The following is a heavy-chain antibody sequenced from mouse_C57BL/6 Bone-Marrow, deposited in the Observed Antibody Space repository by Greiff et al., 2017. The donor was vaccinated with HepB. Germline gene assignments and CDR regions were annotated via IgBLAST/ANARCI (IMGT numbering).Heavy chain of an antibody. CDR1: GYTFTSYW. Sequence: QVQLQQPGAELVKPGASVKMSCKASGYTFTSYWITWVKQRPGQGLEWIGDIYPGSGSTNYNEKFKSKATLTVDTSSSTAYMQLSSLTSEDSAVYYCARDPPYYGSSYWYFDVWGTGTTVTVSS. CDR3: ARDPPYYGSSYWYFDV. CDR2: IYPGSGST. J-gene: IGHJ1*03. D-gene: IGHD1-1*01. V-gene: IGHV1-55*01.